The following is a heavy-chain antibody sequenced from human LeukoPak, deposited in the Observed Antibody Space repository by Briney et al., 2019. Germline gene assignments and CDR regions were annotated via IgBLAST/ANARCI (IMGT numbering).Heavy chain of an antibody. CDR1: GFGFSNYG. CDR2: MSYEGDYK. CDR3: ARDLGVTTFHYYYGLDV. D-gene: IGHD2-21*02. Sequence: GGSLRLSCAASGFGFSNYGMHWVRQAPGKGLEWLAVMSYEGDYKYYADSVKGRFTISRDNSQNTVFLQLNSLRAEDTAVYYCARDLGVTTFHYYYGLDVWGQGTTVTVSS. V-gene: IGHV3-30*03. J-gene: IGHJ6*02.